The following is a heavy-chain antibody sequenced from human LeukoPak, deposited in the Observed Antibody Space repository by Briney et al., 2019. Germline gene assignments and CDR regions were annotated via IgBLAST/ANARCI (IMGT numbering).Heavy chain of an antibody. CDR1: GGSISSYY. CDR3: ARGPGYCSSTSCYTDYYGMDV. V-gene: IGHV4-4*07. J-gene: IGHJ6*02. CDR2: IYTSGST. Sequence: SETLSLTCTVSGGSISSYYWSWIRQPAGKGLEWIGRIYTSGSTNYNPSLKSRVTMSVDTSKNQLSLKLSSVTAADTAVYYCARGPGYCSSTSCYTDYYGMDVWGQGTTVTVSS. D-gene: IGHD2-2*02.